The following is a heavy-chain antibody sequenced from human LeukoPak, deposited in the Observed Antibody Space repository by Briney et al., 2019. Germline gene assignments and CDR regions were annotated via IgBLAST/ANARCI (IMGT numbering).Heavy chain of an antibody. CDR3: ATGGGYPYN. D-gene: IGHD5-12*01. CDR2: IDHSGST. CDR1: GGSFSSYY. J-gene: IGHJ4*02. V-gene: IGHV4-34*01. Sequence: ASETLSLTCAVYGGSFSSYYWSWIRQPPGKGLEWIGEIDHSGSTNYNPSLKSRVTISVDTSKNQFSLKLSAVTAADTAMYYCATGGGYPYNWGQGTLVTVSS.